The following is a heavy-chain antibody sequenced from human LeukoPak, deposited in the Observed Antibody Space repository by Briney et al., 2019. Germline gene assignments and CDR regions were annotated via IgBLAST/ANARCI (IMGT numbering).Heavy chain of an antibody. J-gene: IGHJ6*03. CDR1: GYTFTSYD. CDR2: MNPNSGNT. Sequence: ASVKVSCKASGYTFTSYDINWVRQATGQGLEWMGWMNPNSGNTGYAQKFQGRVTMTRNTSISTAYMELSSLRSEDTAVYYCAIAVRGVIPVDYYYYYMDVWGKGTTVTISS. D-gene: IGHD3-10*01. CDR3: AIAVRGVIPVDYYYYYMDV. V-gene: IGHV1-8*01.